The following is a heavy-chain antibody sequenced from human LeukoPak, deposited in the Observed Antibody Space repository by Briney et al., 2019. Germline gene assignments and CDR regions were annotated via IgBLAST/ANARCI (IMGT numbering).Heavy chain of an antibody. J-gene: IGHJ6*03. Sequence: PSETLSLTCTVSGGSISSSSYYWGWIRQPPGKGLEWIGSIYYSGSTYYNPSLKSRVTISVDTSKNQFSLKLSSVTAADTAVYYCARGRPDYRLYYYYYMDVWGKGTTVTVSS. CDR1: GGSISSSSYY. CDR2: IYYSGST. V-gene: IGHV4-39*07. D-gene: IGHD4-11*01. CDR3: ARGRPDYRLYYYYYMDV.